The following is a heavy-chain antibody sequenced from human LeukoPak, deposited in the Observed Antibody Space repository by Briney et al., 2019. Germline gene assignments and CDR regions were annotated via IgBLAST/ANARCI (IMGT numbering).Heavy chain of an antibody. V-gene: IGHV4-59*01. Sequence: SETLSLTCTVSGGSLSSYYWRWIRQPPGKGLEWIGYIYYSGRTNYNPSLKSRVTISVGTSKNQFSLKVSSVTAADTAVYYCAREVLTARAGYFDYWGQGTLVTVSS. CDR3: AREVLTARAGYFDY. J-gene: IGHJ4*02. CDR1: GGSLSSYY. CDR2: IYYSGRT. D-gene: IGHD2-21*02.